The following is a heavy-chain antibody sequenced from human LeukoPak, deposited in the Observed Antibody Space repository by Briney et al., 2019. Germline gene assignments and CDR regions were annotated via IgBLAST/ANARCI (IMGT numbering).Heavy chain of an antibody. J-gene: IGHJ6*03. V-gene: IGHV1-18*01. CDR1: GYTFTSYG. CDR3: ARERLVGATFYYYYYMDV. Sequence: GASVKVSCKASGYTFTSYGISWVRQAPGQGLEWMGWISAYNGNTNYAQKLQGRVTMTTDTSTSTAYMELRSLRSDDTAVYYCARERLVGATFYYYYYMDVWGKGTTVTVSS. CDR2: ISAYNGNT. D-gene: IGHD1-26*01.